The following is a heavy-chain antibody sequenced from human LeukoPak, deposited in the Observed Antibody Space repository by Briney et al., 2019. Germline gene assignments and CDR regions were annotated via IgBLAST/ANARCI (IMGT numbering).Heavy chain of an antibody. D-gene: IGHD6-13*01. V-gene: IGHV3-21*01. CDR3: ARDIATAGHFAFDY. CDR1: GFTFSNAW. Sequence: GRSLRLSCAASGFTFSNAWMNWVRQGPGKGLEWVSSISTSSSYIHYADSVKGRFTISRDNAKNSLFLQMNSLRAEDTAVYYCARDIATAGHFAFDYWGQGTLVTVSS. J-gene: IGHJ4*02. CDR2: ISTSSSYI.